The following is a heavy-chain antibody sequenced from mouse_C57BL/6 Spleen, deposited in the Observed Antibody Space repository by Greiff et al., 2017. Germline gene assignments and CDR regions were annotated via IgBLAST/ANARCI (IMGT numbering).Heavy chain of an antibody. J-gene: IGHJ4*01. Sequence: EVQGVESGGGLVKPGGSLKLSCAASGFTFSSYAMSWVRQTPEKRLEWVATISDGGSYTYYPDNVKGRFTISRDNAKNNRYLQMSHLKSEDTAMYYCARDVRDSNWAMDYWGQGTSVTVSS. CDR3: ARDVRDSNWAMDY. CDR2: ISDGGSYT. CDR1: GFTFSSYA. V-gene: IGHV5-4*01. D-gene: IGHD2-5*01.